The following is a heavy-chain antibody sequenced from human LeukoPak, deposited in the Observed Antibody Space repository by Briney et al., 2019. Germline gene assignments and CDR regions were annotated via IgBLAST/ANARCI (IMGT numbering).Heavy chain of an antibody. V-gene: IGHV1-46*01. D-gene: IGHD3-10*01. CDR3: ARDPTLLLWFGSMDV. Sequence: ASVKVSCKASGYTFTSYYMHWVRQAPGQGLEWMGIINPSGGSTSYARKFQGRVTMTRDTSTSTGYMELSSLRSEDTAVYYCARDPTLLLWFGSMDVWGQGTTVTVSS. CDR1: GYTFTSYY. CDR2: INPSGGST. J-gene: IGHJ6*02.